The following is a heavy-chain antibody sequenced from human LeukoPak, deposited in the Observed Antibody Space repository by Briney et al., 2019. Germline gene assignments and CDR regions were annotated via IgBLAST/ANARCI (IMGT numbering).Heavy chain of an antibody. CDR3: AGSAPNPLGELSPYYYYYMDV. J-gene: IGHJ6*03. CDR1: GGSFIGYY. V-gene: IGHV4-34*01. CDR2: INHSGST. Sequence: SETLSLTCAVYGGSFIGYYWSWIRQPPGKGLEWIGEINHSGSTNYNPSLKSRVTISVDTSKNQFSLKLSSVTAADTAVYYCAGSAPNPLGELSPYYYYYMDVWGKGTTVTVSS. D-gene: IGHD3-16*02.